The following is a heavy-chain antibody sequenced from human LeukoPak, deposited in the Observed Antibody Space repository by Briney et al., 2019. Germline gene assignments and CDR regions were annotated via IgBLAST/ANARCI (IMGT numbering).Heavy chain of an antibody. V-gene: IGHV3-21*01. CDR2: ISSSSYI. D-gene: IGHD3-3*01. J-gene: IGHJ6*02. CDR3: ARVEERYYDFWSGYSYYYYYGMDV. Sequence: GGSLRLSCAASGFTFSSYGMNWVRQAPGKGLEWVSSISSSSYIYYADSVKGRFTISRDNAKNSLYLQMNSLRAEDTAVYYCARVEERYYDFWSGYSYYYYYGMDVWGQGTTVTVSS. CDR1: GFTFSSYG.